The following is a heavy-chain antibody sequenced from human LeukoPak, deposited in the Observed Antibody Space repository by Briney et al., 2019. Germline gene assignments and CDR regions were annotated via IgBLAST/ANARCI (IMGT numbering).Heavy chain of an antibody. D-gene: IGHD3-9*01. J-gene: IGHJ4*02. CDR2: IRTTAEGAKYA. CDR3: ATDQRYAFDY. CDR1: GFNFTDYP. V-gene: IGHV3-48*02. Sequence: GGSLRLSCATSGFNFTDYPMNWVRQAPGKGLEWISNIRTTAEGAKYAYYADSVKGRVTISRDDGKNTLYLHMNSLRDDDTAVYYCATDQRYAFDYWGQGILVTVPS.